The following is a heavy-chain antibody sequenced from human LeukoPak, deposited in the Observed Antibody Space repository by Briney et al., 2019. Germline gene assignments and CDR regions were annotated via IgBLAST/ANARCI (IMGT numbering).Heavy chain of an antibody. V-gene: IGHV3-23*01. Sequence: SGASLRLSCAASGFTFSSYAMSWVRQAPGKGLEWVSAITGSGGSTYYADSVKGRFTISRDNSKNTLYLQMNSLRAEDTAVYYCAKSGLPSASPIYYYYYGMDVWGQGTTVTVSS. D-gene: IGHD5/OR15-5a*01. CDR2: ITGSGGST. J-gene: IGHJ6*02. CDR3: AKSGLPSASPIYYYYYGMDV. CDR1: GFTFSSYA.